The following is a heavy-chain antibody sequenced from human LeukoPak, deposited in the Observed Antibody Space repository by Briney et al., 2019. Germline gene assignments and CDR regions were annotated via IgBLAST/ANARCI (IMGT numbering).Heavy chain of an antibody. J-gene: IGHJ4*02. CDR1: GGSISSGDHY. D-gene: IGHD3/OR15-3a*01. CDR3: ASRDFRVHSFDY. CDR2: IYYSGTT. Sequence: PSQTLSLTCTVSGGSISSGDHYWSWIRQPPGKGLQWIGYIYYSGTTYYNTSLRGRVTMSVDTSKNQFSLKLSSVTAADTAVYYCASRDFRVHSFDYWGQGTLVTVSS. V-gene: IGHV4-30-4*01.